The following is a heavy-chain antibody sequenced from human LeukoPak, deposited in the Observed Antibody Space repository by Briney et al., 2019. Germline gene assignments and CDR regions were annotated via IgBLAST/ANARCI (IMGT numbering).Heavy chain of an antibody. CDR2: ISSRSSYI. CDR1: GFTFSSYS. CDR3: ARTLEYDILTGYCFDY. Sequence: GGSLRLSCAASGFTFSSYSMNWVRQAPGKGLEWVSSISSRSSYIYYADSVKGRFTISRDNAKNSLYLQMNSLRAEDTAVYYCARTLEYDILTGYCFDYWGQGTLVTVSS. V-gene: IGHV3-21*04. D-gene: IGHD3-9*01. J-gene: IGHJ4*02.